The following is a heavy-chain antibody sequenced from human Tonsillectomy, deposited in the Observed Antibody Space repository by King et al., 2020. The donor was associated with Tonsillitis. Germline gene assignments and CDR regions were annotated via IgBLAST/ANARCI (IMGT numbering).Heavy chain of an antibody. Sequence: VQLVESGGGVVQPGRSLRLSCATSGFTFSYYGIHWVLQAPGKGLDGVALVSYYGSKKYYADSVKGRFTISRDNSKNTLYLQMNSLRTEDTAVYYCAKDRGYCSTTSCHSLYWGQGTLVTVSS. J-gene: IGHJ4*02. CDR3: AKDRGYCSTTSCHSLY. V-gene: IGHV3-30*18. CDR2: VSYYGSKK. D-gene: IGHD2-2*01. CDR1: GFTFSYYG.